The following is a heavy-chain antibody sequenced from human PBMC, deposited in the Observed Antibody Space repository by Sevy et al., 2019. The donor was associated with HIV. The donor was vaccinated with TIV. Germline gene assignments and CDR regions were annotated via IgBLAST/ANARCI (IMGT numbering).Heavy chain of an antibody. J-gene: IGHJ4*02. V-gene: IGHV3-9*01. CDR2: INWNSGNI. CDR3: AKDGHYYGSGFDY. D-gene: IGHD3-10*01. CDR1: GFTFDDYA. Sequence: GGSLRLSCAASGFTFDDYAMHWVRQVPGKGLEWVSGINWNSGNIGYANSVKGRSTISRDNARNSLFLQMNSVKTDDTALYYCAKDGHYYGSGFDYWGQGTLVTVSS.